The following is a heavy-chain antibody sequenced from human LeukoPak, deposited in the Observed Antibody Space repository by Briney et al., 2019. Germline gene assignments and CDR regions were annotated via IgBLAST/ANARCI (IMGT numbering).Heavy chain of an antibody. CDR1: GGSISSSSYY. V-gene: IGHV4-61*01. Sequence: PSETLSLTCTVSGGSISSSSYYWSWIRQPPGKGLQWFGYIYFDGSTNYNPSLKSRLVISLDTSKNQIALKLSSVTAADTALYYCARAGNDWNTGYYFDYSGQGTLVTVSS. J-gene: IGHJ4*02. CDR2: IYFDGST. CDR3: ARAGNDWNTGYYFDY. D-gene: IGHD1/OR15-1a*01.